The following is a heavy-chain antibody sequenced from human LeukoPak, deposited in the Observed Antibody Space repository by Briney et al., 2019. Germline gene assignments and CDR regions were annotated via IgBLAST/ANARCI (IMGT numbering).Heavy chain of an antibody. J-gene: IGHJ4*02. CDR2: IKTDGSEK. D-gene: IGHD5-18*01. Sequence: GGSLRLSCEGSGFTFSNYWMGWVRQAPGKGLQWVANIKTDGSEKYYVDSVKGRFTISRDNAKNSLYLQMNSLRAEDTALYHCARDRSYGSFDYWGQGTLVTVSS. CDR1: GFTFSNYW. CDR3: ARDRSYGSFDY. V-gene: IGHV3-7*03.